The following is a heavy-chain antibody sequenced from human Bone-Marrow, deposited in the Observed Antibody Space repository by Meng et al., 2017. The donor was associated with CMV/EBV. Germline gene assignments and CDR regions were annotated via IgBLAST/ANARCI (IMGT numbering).Heavy chain of an antibody. J-gene: IGHJ4*02. CDR1: GFSFCDAW. CDR2: INQDGNEK. D-gene: IGHD1-1*01. V-gene: IGHV3-7*01. Sequence: GGSLRLSCAASGFSFCDAWMSWVRQAPGKGLEWVANINQDGNEKKYVDSVKGRLIISRDNAKNALFLQMNSLRVEDTAVYYCARDFLRAPGIFDYWGQGTLVTVSS. CDR3: ARDFLRAPGIFDY.